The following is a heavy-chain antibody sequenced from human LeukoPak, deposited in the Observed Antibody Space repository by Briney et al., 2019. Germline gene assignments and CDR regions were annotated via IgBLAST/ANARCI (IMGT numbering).Heavy chain of an antibody. V-gene: IGHV4-61*01. CDR2: IYYSGST. CDR1: GGSVSSGSYY. CDR3: ARGRRYFDY. J-gene: IGHJ4*02. Sequence: SETLSLTCTVSGGSVSSGSYYWSWIRQPPGKGLEWIGYIYYSGSTNYNPSLKSRVTISVDTSKNQFSLKPSSVAAADTAVYYCARGRRYFDYWGQGTLVTVSS.